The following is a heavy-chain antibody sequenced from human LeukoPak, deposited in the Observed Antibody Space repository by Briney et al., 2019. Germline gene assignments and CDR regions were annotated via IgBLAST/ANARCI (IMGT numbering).Heavy chain of an antibody. J-gene: IGHJ4*02. CDR2: IYPNASDT. Sequence: GDSLKISCKGSGYSFANYWIGWVRQMPGKGLEWMGIIYPNASDTRYSPSFRGQVTTSADKSIATAYLRWNSLKASDTAMYYCALSSGAYDSAGYFDYWGQGTLVTVSS. D-gene: IGHD3-22*01. CDR1: GYSFANYW. V-gene: IGHV5-51*01. CDR3: ALSSGAYDSAGYFDY.